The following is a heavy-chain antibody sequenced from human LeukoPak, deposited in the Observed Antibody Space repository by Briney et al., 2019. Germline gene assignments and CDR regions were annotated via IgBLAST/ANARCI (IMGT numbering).Heavy chain of an antibody. V-gene: IGHV4-31*03. CDR2: IYYSGST. CDR1: GGSISSGGYY. D-gene: IGHD3-22*01. CDR3: ARGPDYYDSSGYYYSADYYYGMDV. J-gene: IGHJ6*02. Sequence: SETLSLTCTVSGGSISSGGYYWSWIRQHPGKGLEWIGYIYYSGSTYYNPSLKSRVTISVDTSKNQFSLKLSSVTAADTAVYYCARGPDYYDSSGYYYSADYYYGMDVWGQGTTVTVSS.